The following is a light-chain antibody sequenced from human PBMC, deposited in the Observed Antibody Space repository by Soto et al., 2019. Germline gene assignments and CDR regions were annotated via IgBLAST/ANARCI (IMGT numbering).Light chain of an antibody. CDR1: SSDVGGYNY. Sequence: QSALTQPASVSGSPGQSITISCTGTSSDVGGYNYVSWYHPHPGKAPKVVIYEVSNRPSWISNRFSGSKSGNKASLTISGLQAEDEADYYCSSYTSSSTLVFGGGTKLTVL. J-gene: IGLJ2*01. V-gene: IGLV2-14*01. CDR3: SSYTSSSTLV. CDR2: EVS.